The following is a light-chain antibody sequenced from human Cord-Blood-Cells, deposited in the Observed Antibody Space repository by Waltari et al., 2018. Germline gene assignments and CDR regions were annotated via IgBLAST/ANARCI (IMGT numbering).Light chain of an antibody. CDR1: QSLVHSDGNTY. V-gene: IGKV2-30*02. CDR3: MQGTNLPFT. CDR2: KVS. J-gene: IGKJ3*01. Sequence: DVVMTQSPLSLPVTLGQPASISCRSSQSLVHSDGNTYLNWFQQRPGQSPRRLIYKVSNRDSGVPDRFSGSGSGTDFTLKISRVEAEDVGVYYCMQGTNLPFTFGPGTKVDIK.